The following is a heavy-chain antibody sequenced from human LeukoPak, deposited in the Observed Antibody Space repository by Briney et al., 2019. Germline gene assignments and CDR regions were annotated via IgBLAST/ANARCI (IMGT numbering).Heavy chain of an antibody. D-gene: IGHD3-22*01. CDR2: IKQDGSEK. J-gene: IGHJ3*02. Sequence: PGGSLRLSCAASGFTVSSNYMSWVRQAPGKGLEWVANIKQDGSEKYYVDSVKGRFTISRDNAKNSLYLQMNSLRAEDTAVYYCARVRDPRQYYYDNSGYRNAFDIWGQGTMITVSS. CDR3: ARVRDPRQYYYDNSGYRNAFDI. CDR1: GFTVSSNY. V-gene: IGHV3-7*01.